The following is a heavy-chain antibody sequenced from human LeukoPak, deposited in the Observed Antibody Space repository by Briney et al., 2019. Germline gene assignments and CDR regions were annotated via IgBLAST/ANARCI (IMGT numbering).Heavy chain of an antibody. D-gene: IGHD5-18*01. CDR2: IYWDDDK. J-gene: IGHJ5*02. Sequence: SGPTLVNPTQTLTLTCTFSGFSLSTSGVGVGWIRQPPGKALEWLAPIYWDDDKRYSPSLKSRLTITKDTSKNQVVLTMTNMDPVDTATYYCALFYTATTQFDPWGQGTLVTVSS. CDR1: GFSLSTSGVG. CDR3: ALFYTATTQFDP. V-gene: IGHV2-5*02.